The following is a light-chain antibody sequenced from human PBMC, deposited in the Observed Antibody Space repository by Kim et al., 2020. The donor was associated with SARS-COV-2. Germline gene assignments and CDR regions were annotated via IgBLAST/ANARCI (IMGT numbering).Light chain of an antibody. Sequence: SSELTQDPAVSVALGQTVRITCQGDSLRSYYASWYQQKPGQAPVLVIYGKNNRPSGLPDRFSGSSSGNTASLTITGAQAEDEADYYCNSRDSSGNHLEVF. V-gene: IGLV3-19*01. CDR1: SLRSYY. CDR2: GKN. CDR3: NSRDSSGNHLEV. J-gene: IGLJ3*02.